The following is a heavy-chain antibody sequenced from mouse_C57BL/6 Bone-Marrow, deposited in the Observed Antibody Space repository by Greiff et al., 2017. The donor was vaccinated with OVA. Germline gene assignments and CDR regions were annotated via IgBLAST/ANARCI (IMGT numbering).Heavy chain of an antibody. J-gene: IGHJ3*01. CDR2: INPGSGGT. D-gene: IGHD1-1*01. CDR3: ARSYYYGNRFAY. CDR1: GYAFTHYL. Sequence: VQLQESGAELVRPGTSVKVSCKASGYAFTHYLIAWVKQRPGQGLEWIGVINPGSGGTNYNEQFKGKATLTADKSSSTAYMQLSSLTSEDSAVYFCARSYYYGNRFAYWGQGTLVTVSA. V-gene: IGHV1-54*01.